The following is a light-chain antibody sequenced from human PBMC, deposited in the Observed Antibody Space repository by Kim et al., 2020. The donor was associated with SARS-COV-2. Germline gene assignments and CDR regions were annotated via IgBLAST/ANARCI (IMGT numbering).Light chain of an antibody. CDR2: WAS. J-gene: IGKJ4*01. Sequence: ATINCKSSQSVLYSSKNKNYLAWYQQKPGQPHKLLIYWASTRESGVPDRFSGSESGTDFTLTISSLQAEDVAVYYCQQYYSTPLTFGGGTKVDIK. V-gene: IGKV4-1*01. CDR3: QQYYSTPLT. CDR1: QSVLYSSKNKNY.